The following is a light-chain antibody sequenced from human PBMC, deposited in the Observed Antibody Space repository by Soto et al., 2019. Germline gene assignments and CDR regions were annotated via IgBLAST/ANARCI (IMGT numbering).Light chain of an antibody. J-gene: IGLJ1*01. V-gene: IGLV2-14*01. CDR3: NSYTNLFTVRAV. CDR2: DVT. Sequence: QSALTQPDSVSGSPRQSVTISCTGSSSDIGGKKDVSWYQQHPNKAHKLLIYDVTSPPSGVSKRFSGSKAGNTASMTISGLEAEDEADYYCNSYTNLFTVRAVFGTGPKVTV. CDR1: SSDIGGKKD.